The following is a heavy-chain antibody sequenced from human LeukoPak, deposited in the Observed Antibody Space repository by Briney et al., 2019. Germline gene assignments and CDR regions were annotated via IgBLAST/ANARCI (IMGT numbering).Heavy chain of an antibody. CDR1: GFSFSTYW. CDR2: INPDGTER. J-gene: IGHJ6*02. Sequence: GRSLRLSCAASGFSFSTYWMSWVRQAPGKGLEWVALINPDGTERYYVDSVKGRFTISRDNAKNSLDLQMDSLRAEDTAMYSCARDLAAVPGPRMDVWGQGTTVTVSS. CDR3: ARDLAAVPGPRMDV. V-gene: IGHV3-7*03. D-gene: IGHD6-19*01.